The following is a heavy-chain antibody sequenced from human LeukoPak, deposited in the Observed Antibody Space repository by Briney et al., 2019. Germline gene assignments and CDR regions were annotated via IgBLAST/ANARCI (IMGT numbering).Heavy chain of an antibody. CDR3: ARGPVGIGWFDP. CDR1: GGSISSYY. V-gene: IGHV4-59*12. Sequence: PSETLSLTCTVSGGSISSYYWSWIRQPPGKGLEWIGYIYYSGSTNYNPSLKSRVTISVDTSKNQFSLKLSSVTAADTAVYYCARGPVGIGWFDPWGQGTLVTVSS. J-gene: IGHJ5*02. CDR2: IYYSGST. D-gene: IGHD7-27*01.